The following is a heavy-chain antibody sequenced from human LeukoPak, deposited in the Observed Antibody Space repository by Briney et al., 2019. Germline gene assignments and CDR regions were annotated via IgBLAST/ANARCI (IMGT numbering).Heavy chain of an antibody. V-gene: IGHV3-23*01. J-gene: IGHJ4*02. D-gene: IGHD3-10*01. CDR2: NGGSGGST. Sequence: GGSLRLSCAASGFTFSSYAMSWVRQAPGKGLEWVSNGGSGGSTYYADSVKGRFTISRDNSKSTVYLQMNSLTAEDTAVYYCARAYYGSDYFDYWGQGTLVTVSS. CDR3: ARAYYGSDYFDY. CDR1: GFTFSSYA.